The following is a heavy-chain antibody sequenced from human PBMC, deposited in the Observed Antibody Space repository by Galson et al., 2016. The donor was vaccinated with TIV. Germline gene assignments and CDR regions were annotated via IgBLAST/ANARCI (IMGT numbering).Heavy chain of an antibody. V-gene: IGHV4-59*12. CDR1: GGSTSSYY. Sequence: LSLTCTVSGGSTSSYYWTWIRQPPGKGLEWIGYIYHTGNTIYNPSLKRRVAISLDTSKNQFTLKLSSVTAADTALYYCAREGSADYDWGRAHFDYWGQGTLVTVSS. J-gene: IGHJ4*02. CDR3: AREGSADYDWGRAHFDY. CDR2: IYHTGNT. D-gene: IGHD3-16*01.